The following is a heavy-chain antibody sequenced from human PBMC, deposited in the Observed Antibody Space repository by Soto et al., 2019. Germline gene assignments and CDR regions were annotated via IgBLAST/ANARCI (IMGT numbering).Heavy chain of an antibody. CDR3: ASQKISRGLYDNYDY. V-gene: IGHV3-23*01. CDR1: GFSFSNYA. Sequence: EVQLLESGGGLVQHGGSLRLSCAASGFSFSNYALSCVRQAPGKGLEWVSSISTSGSTFYADSVKGRVTISRDNSKNTLYLQRISLRGEDTAVCYCASQKISRGLYDNYDYWGQGTLVTFS. J-gene: IGHJ4*01. CDR2: ISTSGST. D-gene: IGHD2-8*01.